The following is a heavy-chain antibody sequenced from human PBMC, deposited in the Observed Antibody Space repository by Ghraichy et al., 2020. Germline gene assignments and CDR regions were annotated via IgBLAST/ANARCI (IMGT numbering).Heavy chain of an antibody. CDR3: ARVGCSSTSCYSSYYYYYMDV. Sequence: GGSLRLSCAASGFTFSSYSMNWVRQAPGKGLEWVSSISSSSSYIYYADSVKGRFTISKNNAKNSLYLQMNSLRAKATAVYYCARVGCSSTSCYSSYYYYYMDVWGKGTTVTVSS. D-gene: IGHD2-2*02. CDR1: GFTFSSYS. CDR2: ISSSSSYI. V-gene: IGHV3-21*01. J-gene: IGHJ6*03.